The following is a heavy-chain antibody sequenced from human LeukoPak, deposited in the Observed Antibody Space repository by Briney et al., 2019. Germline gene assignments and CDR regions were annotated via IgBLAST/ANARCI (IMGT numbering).Heavy chain of an antibody. CDR2: ISGSGGST. J-gene: IGHJ4*02. V-gene: IGHV3-23*01. Sequence: GGSLRLSCAASGFTFSSYAMTWVRQAPGKGLEWVSDISGSGGSTDHADSVKGRFTISRDNSKNTLYLQMNSLRAEDTAVYYCARDSRSSSLKWGQGTLVTVSS. CDR3: ARDSRSSSLK. CDR1: GFTFSSYA. D-gene: IGHD6-13*01.